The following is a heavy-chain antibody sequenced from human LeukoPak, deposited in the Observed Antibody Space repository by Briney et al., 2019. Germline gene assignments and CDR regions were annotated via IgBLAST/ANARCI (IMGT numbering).Heavy chain of an antibody. CDR3: ARGYCSSTSCYSAD. CDR1: GFTFSSYW. CDR2: IKQDGSEK. Sequence: GGSLRLSCAASGFTFSSYWMSWVRQAPGKGLEWVANIKQDGSEKYYADSVKGRFTISRDNAKNTLYLQMNSLRAEDTAVYYCARGYCSSTSCYSADWGQGTLVTVSS. V-gene: IGHV3-7*01. D-gene: IGHD2-2*01. J-gene: IGHJ4*02.